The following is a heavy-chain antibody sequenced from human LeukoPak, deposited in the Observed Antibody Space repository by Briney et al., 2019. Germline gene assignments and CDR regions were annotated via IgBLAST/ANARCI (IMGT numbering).Heavy chain of an antibody. D-gene: IGHD3-22*01. Sequence: GGSLRLSCAASGFTFSSYGMSWVRQAPGKGLEWVSAISGSGGSTYYADSVKGRFTISRDNSKNTLYLQMNSLRAEDTAVYYCAKLAYYYDSSGLVDYWGQGTLVTVSS. CDR3: AKLAYYYDSSGLVDY. J-gene: IGHJ4*02. V-gene: IGHV3-23*01. CDR2: ISGSGGST. CDR1: GFTFSSYG.